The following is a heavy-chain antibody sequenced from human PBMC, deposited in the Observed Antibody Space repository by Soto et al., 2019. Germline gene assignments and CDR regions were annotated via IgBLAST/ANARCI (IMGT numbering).Heavy chain of an antibody. CDR2: ISVSGGST. CDR1: GFTFNSYA. J-gene: IGHJ4*02. CDR3: AKVTTVVYYFDL. D-gene: IGHD2-8*02. Sequence: EVQLLESGGGLVQPGGSLRLSCAASGFTFNSYAMSWVRQAPGKGLEWVSGISVSGGSTYYAVSVKGRSTISRDNSKNTLYLQMSSLRAGDTAVYYCAKVTTVVYYFDLWGQGALVTVSS. V-gene: IGHV3-23*01.